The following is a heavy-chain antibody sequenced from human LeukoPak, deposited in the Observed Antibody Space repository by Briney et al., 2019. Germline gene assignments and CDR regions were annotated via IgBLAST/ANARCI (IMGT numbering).Heavy chain of an antibody. Sequence: SETLSLTCTVSGGSISSSSYYWGWIRQPPGKGLEWIGSIYYSGSTYYNPSLKSRVTISVDTSKNQFSLKLSSVTAADTAVYYCARDSTVTTGYFDYWGQGTLVTVSS. D-gene: IGHD4-17*01. CDR2: IYYSGST. V-gene: IGHV4-39*02. J-gene: IGHJ4*02. CDR1: GGSISSSSYY. CDR3: ARDSTVTTGYFDY.